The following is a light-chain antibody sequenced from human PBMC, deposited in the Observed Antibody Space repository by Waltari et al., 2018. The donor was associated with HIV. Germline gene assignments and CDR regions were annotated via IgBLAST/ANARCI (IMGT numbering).Light chain of an antibody. CDR2: EVS. CDR1: SIDVGGYNY. V-gene: IGLV2-14*01. Sequence: QSALTQPASVSGSPGQSITTSCTGTSIDVGGYNYFSWYQQQPGKAHKLMLSEVSNRPSGVTNRFSGSKSGNTASLTISGLQVEDEADYYCSSYTSSSTLYVFGTGTKVTVL. J-gene: IGLJ1*01. CDR3: SSYTSSSTLYV.